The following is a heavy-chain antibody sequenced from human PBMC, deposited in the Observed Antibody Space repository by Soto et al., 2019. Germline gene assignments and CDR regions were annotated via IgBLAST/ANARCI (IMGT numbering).Heavy chain of an antibody. CDR1: GFTCITYS. V-gene: IGHV3-48*02. CDR3: ARVSWYCSGCSCEDDY. D-gene: IGHD2-15*01. CDR2: ISSSSTI. Sequence: LSLNGAASGFTCITYSMNWVRQAPGKGLEWGSYISSSSTIYYADSVKGRFTISRDNAKNSLYLQMNSLRDEDTAVYYCARVSWYCSGCSCEDDYCGQGTLVTVSS. J-gene: IGHJ4*02.